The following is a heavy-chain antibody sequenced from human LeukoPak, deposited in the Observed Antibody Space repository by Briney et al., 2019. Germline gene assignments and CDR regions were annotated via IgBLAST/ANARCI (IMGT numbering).Heavy chain of an antibody. V-gene: IGHV1-2*02. CDR3: ARGDCSVSGCHGGNWFDP. CDR1: GYTFTGYY. CDR2: INPNSGGT. D-gene: IGHD2-15*01. Sequence: ASVTVSCKASGYTFTGYYIHWVRHAPGQGLEWMGWINPNSGGTKYAQSFQGRVTMTRDTSSSTAHMELSRLRSDDTAVYYCARGDCSVSGCHGGNWFDPWAREPWSPSP. J-gene: IGHJ5*02.